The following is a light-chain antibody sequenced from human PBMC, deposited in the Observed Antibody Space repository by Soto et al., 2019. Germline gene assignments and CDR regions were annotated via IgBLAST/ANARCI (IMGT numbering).Light chain of an antibody. CDR2: STS. Sequence: EVVLAQSPGTLSLSPGERAALSCRASQSVNSEHLAWYQQRPGQAPRLLTYSTSSRPTGIPDRFSGSGSGTDFTLTISSLDPEDFAVYYCQQSADSPLMYTFGQGTKLEIK. CDR3: QQSADSPLMYT. V-gene: IGKV3-20*01. J-gene: IGKJ2*01. CDR1: QSVNSEH.